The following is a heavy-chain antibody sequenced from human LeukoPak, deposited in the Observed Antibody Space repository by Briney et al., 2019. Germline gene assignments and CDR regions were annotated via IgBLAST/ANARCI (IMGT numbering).Heavy chain of an antibody. J-gene: IGHJ4*02. Sequence: ASVKVSCKASGYTFTGYYMHWVQQAPGQGLEWMGRINPNSGGTNYAQKFQGRVTMTRDTSISTAYMELSRLRSDDTAVYYCARGKGYYYDSSGYYWAYWGQGTLVTVSS. CDR1: GYTFTGYY. CDR3: ARGKGYYYDSSGYYWAY. D-gene: IGHD3-22*01. V-gene: IGHV1-2*06. CDR2: INPNSGGT.